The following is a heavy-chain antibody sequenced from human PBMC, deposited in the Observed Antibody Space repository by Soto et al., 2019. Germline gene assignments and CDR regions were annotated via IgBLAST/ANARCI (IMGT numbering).Heavy chain of an antibody. J-gene: IGHJ6*02. CDR3: ARRAWDSYYAIDV. Sequence: VQLVESGGGEVQPGRSLRLSCAASGFKYTDFALHWVRQAPGKGLEWVAIISYDGSDKYYADSVKGRFVISRDNPKNRLYLEMNRMRPEDTAVYFCARRAWDSYYAIDVWGQGTTVTVFS. CDR2: ISYDGSDK. D-gene: IGHD3-22*01. CDR1: GFKYTDFA. V-gene: IGHV3-30*09.